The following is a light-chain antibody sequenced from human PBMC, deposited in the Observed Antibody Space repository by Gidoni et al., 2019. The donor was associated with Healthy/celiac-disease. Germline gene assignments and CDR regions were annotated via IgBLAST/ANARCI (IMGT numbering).Light chain of an antibody. CDR3: QQYGSSPQT. J-gene: IGKJ1*01. CDR2: GAS. V-gene: IGKV3-20*01. Sequence: EIVLTQSPGTLSLSPGERATLSCRASQSVSCSYLAWYQQKPGQAPRPLIYGASSRATGIPDRFSGSGSGTDFTLTISRLEPEDFAVYYCQQYGSSPQTFGQGTKVEIK. CDR1: QSVSCSY.